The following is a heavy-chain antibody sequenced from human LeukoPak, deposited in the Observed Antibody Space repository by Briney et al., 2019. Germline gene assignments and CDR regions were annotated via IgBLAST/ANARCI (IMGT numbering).Heavy chain of an antibody. CDR1: GYTFDDYA. V-gene: IGHV3-9*01. CDR2: ISWNSGST. Sequence: GGSLRLSCAASGYTFDDYAMHWVRQAPGKGLEWVSGISWNSGSTGYADSLKGRFTISRDNANNSLYLQMNSLRAEDTALYYCAKDSSGYDPAYYFDYWGQGTLVTVSS. D-gene: IGHD3-22*01. CDR3: AKDSSGYDPAYYFDY. J-gene: IGHJ4*02.